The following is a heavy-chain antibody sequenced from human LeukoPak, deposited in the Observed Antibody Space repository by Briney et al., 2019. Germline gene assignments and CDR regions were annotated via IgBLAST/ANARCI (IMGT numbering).Heavy chain of an antibody. CDR1: GFTFPRHW. D-gene: IGHD2-2*01. Sequence: GGSLRLSCAASGFTFPRHWMSWVRQAPGKGLEWVANIKQDGSDKNYVDPVKGRFTISRDNAKNSLYLQMNSLRAEDTAVYYCARDSGYCSSFSCYGDAFDIWGQGTMVTVSS. CDR2: IKQDGSDK. CDR3: ARDSGYCSSFSCYGDAFDI. V-gene: IGHV3-7*03. J-gene: IGHJ3*02.